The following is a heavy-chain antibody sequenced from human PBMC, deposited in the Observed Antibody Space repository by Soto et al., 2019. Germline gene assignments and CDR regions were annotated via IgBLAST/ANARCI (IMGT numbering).Heavy chain of an antibody. D-gene: IGHD2-21*01. V-gene: IGHV2-5*02. Sequence: QITLKESGPTLVKPTQTLTLTCTFSGFSLSTSGVGVGWIRQPPGKALEWLALIYWDGDKRYSPSLKSRLTSTKDTSKNQVVLTITNMDPVDTATYYCAHHSCAPNWFDPWGQGTLVTVSS. CDR2: IYWDGDK. CDR1: GFSLSTSGVG. CDR3: AHHSCAPNWFDP. J-gene: IGHJ5*02.